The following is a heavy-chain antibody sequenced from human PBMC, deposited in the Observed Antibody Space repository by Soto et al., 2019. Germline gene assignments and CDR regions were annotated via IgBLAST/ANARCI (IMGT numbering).Heavy chain of an antibody. CDR3: AIYHDSSGSLDH. Sequence: ETLSLTCTVSGGSISSSSYYWGWIRQPPGKGLEWIGSIYYSGSTYYNPSLKSRVTISVDTSKNQFSLKLSSVTAADTAVYYCAIYHDSSGSLDHWGQGTLVTVPS. V-gene: IGHV4-39*01. CDR2: IYYSGST. CDR1: GGSISSSSYY. J-gene: IGHJ4*02. D-gene: IGHD3-22*01.